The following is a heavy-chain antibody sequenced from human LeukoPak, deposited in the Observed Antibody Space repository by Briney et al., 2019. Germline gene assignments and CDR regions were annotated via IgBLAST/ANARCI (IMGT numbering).Heavy chain of an antibody. D-gene: IGHD6-13*01. CDR1: GGTFTGYY. J-gene: IGHJ4*02. V-gene: IGHV1-2*02. Sequence: ASVKVSCKASGGTFTGYYMHWVRQAPGQGLEWMGWINPNSGDTNYAQNFQGRVTMTRDTPINTAYMELSSLRSDDTAVYYCARIKWAAANDWGQGTLVTVSS. CDR2: INPNSGDT. CDR3: ARIKWAAAND.